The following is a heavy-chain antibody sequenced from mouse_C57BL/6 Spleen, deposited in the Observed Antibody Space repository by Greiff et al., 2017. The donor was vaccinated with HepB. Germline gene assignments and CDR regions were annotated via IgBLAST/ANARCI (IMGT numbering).Heavy chain of an antibody. D-gene: IGHD2-3*01. V-gene: IGHV10-3*01. CDR1: GFTFTTYA. J-gene: IGHJ3*01. CDR2: IRSKSSNYAT. Sequence: DVQLQESGGGLVQPKGSLKLSCAASGFTFTTYAMHWVRQAPGKGLEWVARIRSKSSNYATYYADSVKDRFTISRDESQSILYLQMNNLKTEDTAMYYCVREGDGYYDWGQGTLVTVSA. CDR3: VREGDGYYD.